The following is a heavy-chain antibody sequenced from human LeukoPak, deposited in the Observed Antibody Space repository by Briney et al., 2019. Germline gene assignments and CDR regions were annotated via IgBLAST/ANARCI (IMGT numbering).Heavy chain of an antibody. V-gene: IGHV4-39*01. CDR2: IYDSGNT. J-gene: IGHJ4*02. CDR1: GGSISSSNYC. D-gene: IGHD5-24*01. Sequence: SETLSLTCTVSGGSISSSNYCWGWIRQPPGKGLEWIGNIYDSGNTYYIPSLKSRLTMSVDTSKNQFSLKLSSVTAADTVVYYCATRRDGYTYFDYWGQGTLVTVSS. CDR3: ATRRDGYTYFDY.